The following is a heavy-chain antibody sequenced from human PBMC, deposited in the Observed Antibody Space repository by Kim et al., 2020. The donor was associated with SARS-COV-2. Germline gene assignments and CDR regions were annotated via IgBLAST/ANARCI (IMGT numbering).Heavy chain of an antibody. Sequence: NHAPKFQGRVTITADKSTSTAYMELSSLRSEDTAVYYCARDREWERLVDYWGQGTLVTVSS. V-gene: IGHV1-69*04. J-gene: IGHJ4*02. CDR3: ARDREWERLVDY. D-gene: IGHD1-26*01.